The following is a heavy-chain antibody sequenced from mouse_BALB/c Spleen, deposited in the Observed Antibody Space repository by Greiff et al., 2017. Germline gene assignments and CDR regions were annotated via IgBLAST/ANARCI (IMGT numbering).Heavy chain of an antibody. J-gene: IGHJ1*01. V-gene: IGHV3-8*02. CDR3: ARRGYYYGYDWYFDV. CDR2: ISYSGST. D-gene: IGHD1-2*01. Sequence: VQLQQSGPSLVKPSQTLSLTCSVTGDSITSGYWNWIRKFPGNKLEYMGYISYSGSTYYNPSLKSRISITRDTSKNQYYLQLNSVTTEDTATYYCARRGYYYGYDWYFDVWGAGTTVTVSS. CDR1: GDSITSGY.